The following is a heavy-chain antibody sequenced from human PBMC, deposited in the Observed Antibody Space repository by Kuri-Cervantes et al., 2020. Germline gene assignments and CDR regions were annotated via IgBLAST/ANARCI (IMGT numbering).Heavy chain of an antibody. Sequence: GSLRLSCAVFGGSFSDYFWTWIRQTPGMGLEWIGEINHRGRTNYNPSLKSRVTISVDTSKNQFSLKLSSVTAADTAVYYCARFTDYGDYGAPDYWGQGTLVTVSS. CDR1: GGSFSDYF. V-gene: IGHV4-34*01. CDR2: INHRGRT. J-gene: IGHJ4*02. CDR3: ARFTDYGDYGAPDY. D-gene: IGHD4-17*01.